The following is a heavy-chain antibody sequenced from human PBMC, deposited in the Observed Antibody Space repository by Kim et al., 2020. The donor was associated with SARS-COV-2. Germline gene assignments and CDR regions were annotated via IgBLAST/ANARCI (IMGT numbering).Heavy chain of an antibody. V-gene: IGHV1-69*04. CDR2: A. CDR3: AGDLTAMPFGY. D-gene: IGHD5-18*01. Sequence: ANYAQKFQGRVTSTADKSTSTAYMELSSLRSEDTAVYYCAGDLTAMPFGYWGQGTLVTVSS. J-gene: IGHJ4*02.